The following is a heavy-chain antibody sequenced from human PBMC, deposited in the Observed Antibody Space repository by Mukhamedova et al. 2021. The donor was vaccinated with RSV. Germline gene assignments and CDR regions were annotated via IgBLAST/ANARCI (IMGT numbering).Heavy chain of an antibody. CDR2: ISYDGSNK. Sequence: VAVISYDGSNKYYADSVKGRFTISRDNSKNTLYLQMNSLRAEDTAVYYCAREGGSDFDWLLFSFDYWGQGTLVTVSS. CDR3: AREGGSDFDWLLFSFDY. J-gene: IGHJ4*02. D-gene: IGHD3-9*01. V-gene: IGHV3-30-3*01.